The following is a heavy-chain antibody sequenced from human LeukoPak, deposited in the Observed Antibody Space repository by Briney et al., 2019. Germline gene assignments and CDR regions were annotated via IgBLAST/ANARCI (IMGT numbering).Heavy chain of an antibody. CDR3: ARGKGVDY. CDR2: IKQDGSET. Sequence: PGGSLRLSCAASGFNFSTYVMTWVRQAPGKGLEWVANIKQDGSETYYVDSVKGRFTISRDNARNSLYLQMNSLRAEDTAVYYCARGKGVDYWGQGILVTVSS. J-gene: IGHJ4*02. V-gene: IGHV3-7*01. CDR1: GFNFSTYV.